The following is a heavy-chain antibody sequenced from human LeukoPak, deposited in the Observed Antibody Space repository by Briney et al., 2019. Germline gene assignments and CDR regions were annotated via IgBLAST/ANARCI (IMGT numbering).Heavy chain of an antibody. J-gene: IGHJ4*02. Sequence: SETLSLTCTVSDGSISSSYWSWIRQPAGKGLEWIGRIYTGGSTNYNPSLKSRVTMSVDTSKNQFSLKLSSVTAADTAVYYCARASSGWDYFDYWGQGTLVTVSS. CDR1: DGSISSSY. CDR2: IYTGGST. D-gene: IGHD6-19*01. V-gene: IGHV4-4*07. CDR3: ARASSGWDYFDY.